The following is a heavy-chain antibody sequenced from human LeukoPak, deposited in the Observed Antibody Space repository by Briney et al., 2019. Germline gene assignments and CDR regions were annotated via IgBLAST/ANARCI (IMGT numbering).Heavy chain of an antibody. Sequence: SETLSLTCAVYGGSFSGYYWSWIRQPPGRGLEWIGEINHSGSTNYNPPLKSRVTISVDTSKNQFSLKLSYVTAADTAVYYCARGYYYYYMDVWGKGTTVTVSS. CDR1: GGSFSGYY. V-gene: IGHV4-34*01. J-gene: IGHJ6*03. CDR3: ARGYYYYYMDV. CDR2: INHSGST.